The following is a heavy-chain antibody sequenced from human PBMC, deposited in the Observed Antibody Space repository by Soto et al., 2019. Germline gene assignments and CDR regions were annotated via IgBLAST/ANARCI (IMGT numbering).Heavy chain of an antibody. D-gene: IGHD5-18*01. CDR2: MNPGSGDT. CDR3: ARMESFGSLNWFDP. J-gene: IGHJ5*02. V-gene: IGHV1-8*01. Sequence: ASLKVSCKASGYTFTNNCVSWVRHATGQGLEWMGWMNPGSGDTGYAQKFQGRVTMTRDISIATAYMELNSLTSEDTAIYYCARMESFGSLNWFDPWGQGTLGNVSS. CDR1: GYTFTNNC.